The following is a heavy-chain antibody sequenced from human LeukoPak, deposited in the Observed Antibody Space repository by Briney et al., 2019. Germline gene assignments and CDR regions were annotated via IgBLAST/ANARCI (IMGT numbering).Heavy chain of an antibody. J-gene: IGHJ4*02. Sequence: GGSLRLSCAGSGFTFNSYSMNWVRQAPGKGLEGVSSISSSSSSIYYADSVKGRFTISRDNAKNSLYLQMNSLRAEDTAVYYCARASGDIVETATMGSYWGLGTLVTVSS. CDR1: GFTFNSYS. V-gene: IGHV3-21*01. CDR3: ARASGDIVETATMGSY. D-gene: IGHD5-18*01. CDR2: ISSSSSSI.